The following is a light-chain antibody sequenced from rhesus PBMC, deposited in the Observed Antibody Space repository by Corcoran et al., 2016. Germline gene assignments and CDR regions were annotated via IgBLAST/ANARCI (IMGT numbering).Light chain of an antibody. CDR3: QHGYGTPFT. J-gene: IGKJ3*01. CDR1: QDISSY. V-gene: IGKV1-32*03. CDR2: YSD. Sequence: DIQMSQSPSSLSASVGDRVTITCRAGQDISSYLNWYQQKPGNAPKLLIYYSDNLESGVPSRFSGSGSGTEFTLTISSLQPEDVATYYCQHGYGTPFTFGPGTKLDIK.